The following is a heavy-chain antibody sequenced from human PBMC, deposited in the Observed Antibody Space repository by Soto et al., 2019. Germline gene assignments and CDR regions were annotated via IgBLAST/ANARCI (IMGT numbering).Heavy chain of an antibody. CDR2: IRSSGSYI. Sequence: GSLRLSCAASGFTFSSYTMNWVRQAPGKGLEWVSSIRSSGSYIYYADSVKGRFTISRDNAKNSLFLQMNSLRAEGTAVYYCARESTYYYGMDVWGQGTTVTVSS. CDR3: ARESTYYYGMDV. J-gene: IGHJ6*02. V-gene: IGHV3-21*01. CDR1: GFTFSSYT.